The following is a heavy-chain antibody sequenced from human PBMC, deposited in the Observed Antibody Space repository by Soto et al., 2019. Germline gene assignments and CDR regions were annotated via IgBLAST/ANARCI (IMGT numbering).Heavy chain of an antibody. D-gene: IGHD2-2*01. V-gene: IGHV3-48*01. Sequence: LSLTCAASGFTFSSYSMNWVRQAPGKGLEWVSYISSSSSTIYYADSVKGRFTISRDNAKNSLYLQMNSLRAEDTAVYYCARDSVVVVPAASLYYYYYMDVWGKGTTVTVSS. J-gene: IGHJ6*03. CDR3: ARDSVVVVPAASLYYYYYMDV. CDR2: ISSSSSTI. CDR1: GFTFSSYS.